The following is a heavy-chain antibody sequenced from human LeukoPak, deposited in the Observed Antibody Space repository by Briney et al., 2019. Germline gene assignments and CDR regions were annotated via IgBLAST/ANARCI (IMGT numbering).Heavy chain of an antibody. D-gene: IGHD3-9*01. Sequence: ASVKVSCKAPGYTFTSYAMNWVRQAPGQGLEWMGWINTNTGNPTYAQGFTGRFVFSLDTSVSTAYLQISSLKAEDTAVYYCARAPDILTGYPNYYYYGMDVWGQGTTVTVSS. CDR2: INTNTGNP. CDR1: GYTFTSYA. CDR3: ARAPDILTGYPNYYYYGMDV. V-gene: IGHV7-4-1*02. J-gene: IGHJ6*02.